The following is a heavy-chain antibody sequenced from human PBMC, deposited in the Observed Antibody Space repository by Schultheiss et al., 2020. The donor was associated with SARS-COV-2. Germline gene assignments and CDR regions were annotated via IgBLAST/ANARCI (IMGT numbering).Heavy chain of an antibody. V-gene: IGHV4-59*12. CDR3: ARGLARYCSSTSCSPAKYFQH. CDR1: GGSISSYY. Sequence: SETLSLTCTVSGGSISSYYWSWIRQPPGKGLEWIGYIYYSGSTYYNPSLKSRVTISVDTSKNQFSLKLSSVTAADTAVYYCARGLARYCSSTSCSPAKYFQHWGQGTLVTVSS. J-gene: IGHJ1*01. D-gene: IGHD2-2*01. CDR2: IYYSGST.